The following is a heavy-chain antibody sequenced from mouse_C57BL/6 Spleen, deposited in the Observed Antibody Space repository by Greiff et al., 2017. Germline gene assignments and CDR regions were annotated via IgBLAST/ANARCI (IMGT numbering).Heavy chain of an antibody. CDR1: GYTFTEYT. CDR3: ARHEGVECDYDGWFAY. Sequence: VQLQESGAELVKPGASVKLSCKASGYTFTEYTIHWVKQRSGQGLEWIGWFYPGSGSIKYNEKFKDKDTLTADKSSSTVYVELSRLIYEDSAVYYCARHEGVECDYDGWFAYWGQGTLVTVSA. V-gene: IGHV1-62-2*01. J-gene: IGHJ3*01. CDR2: FYPGSGSI. D-gene: IGHD2-4*01.